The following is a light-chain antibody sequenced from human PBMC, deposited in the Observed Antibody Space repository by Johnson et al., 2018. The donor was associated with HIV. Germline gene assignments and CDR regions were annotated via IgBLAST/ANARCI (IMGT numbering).Light chain of an antibody. Sequence: QSVLTQPPSVSAAPGQKVTISCSGSSSNIGNNYVSWYQQLPRTAPKLLIYENNKRPSGIPDRFSGSKSGASATLGITGLQTGDEADYYCGTWDSSLSAGPYVFGTGTKVTVL. J-gene: IGLJ1*01. V-gene: IGLV1-51*02. CDR2: ENN. CDR3: GTWDSSLSAGPYV. CDR1: SSNIGNNY.